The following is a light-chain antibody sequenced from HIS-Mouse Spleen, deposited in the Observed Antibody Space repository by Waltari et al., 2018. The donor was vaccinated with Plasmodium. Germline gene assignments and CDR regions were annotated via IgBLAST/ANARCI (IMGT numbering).Light chain of an antibody. V-gene: IGLV3-10*01. CDR2: EDS. CDR1: ALPKKY. J-gene: IGLJ3*02. Sequence: SYELTQPPSVSVSPGQTARITCSGDALPKKYAYWYQQKSGHAPVLVIYEDSKRPSGILGRFSGSSSGKMATLTISGAQVEDEADYYCYSTDSSGNHRVFGGGTKLTVL. CDR3: YSTDSSGNHRV.